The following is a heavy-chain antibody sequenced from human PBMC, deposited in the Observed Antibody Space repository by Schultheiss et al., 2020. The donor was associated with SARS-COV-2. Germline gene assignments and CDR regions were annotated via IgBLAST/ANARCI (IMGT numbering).Heavy chain of an antibody. CDR3: AKEWSYDFWSGYYGLPIDPGIDY. J-gene: IGHJ4*02. V-gene: IGHV3-30*18. CDR1: GFTFSDYY. CDR2: ISYDGSNK. Sequence: GGSLRLSCAASGFTFSDYYMSWIRQAPGKGLEWVAVISYDGSNKYYADSVKGRFTISRDNSKNTLYLQMNSLRAEDTAVYYCAKEWSYDFWSGYYGLPIDPGIDYWGQGTLVTVSS. D-gene: IGHD3-3*01.